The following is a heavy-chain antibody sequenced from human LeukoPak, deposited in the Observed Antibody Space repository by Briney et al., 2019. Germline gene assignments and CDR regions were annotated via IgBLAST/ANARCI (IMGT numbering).Heavy chain of an antibody. J-gene: IGHJ3*02. V-gene: IGHV4-61*02. CDR3: ARVETTPVRANDAFDI. Sequence: PSETLSLTCTVSGGSISSGSYYWSWIRQPAGKGLEWIGRIYTSGSTNYNPSLKSRVTISVDTSKNQFSLKLSSVTAADTAVYYCARVETTPVRANDAFDIWGQGTMVTVSS. CDR2: IYTSGST. CDR1: GGSISSGSYY. D-gene: IGHD3-10*01.